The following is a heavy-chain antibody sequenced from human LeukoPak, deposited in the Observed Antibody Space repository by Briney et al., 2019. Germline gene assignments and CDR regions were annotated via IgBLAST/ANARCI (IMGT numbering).Heavy chain of an antibody. V-gene: IGHV1-2*04. CDR2: INPNSGGT. D-gene: IGHD5-24*01. Sequence: RASVKVSCTASGYTFTGYYMHWVRQAPGQGLEWMGWINPNSGGTNYAQTFQGWVTMTRDTSISTAYMELSRLRSDDTAVYYCARGAQRWLPSYWLYWGQGTLVTVSS. J-gene: IGHJ4*02. CDR3: ARGAQRWLPSYWLY. CDR1: GYTFTGYY.